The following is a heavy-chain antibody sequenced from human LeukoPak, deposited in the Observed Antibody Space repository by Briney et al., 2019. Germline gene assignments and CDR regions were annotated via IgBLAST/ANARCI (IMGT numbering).Heavy chain of an antibody. CDR1: GFTFSGSV. V-gene: IGHV3-73*01. D-gene: IGHD1-26*01. CDR3: AKGPAYSGTYRDEYFQH. J-gene: IGHJ1*01. CDR2: IRSKANSYAT. Sequence: GGSLRLSCAASGFTFSGSVMHWVRQASGKGLEWVGRIRSKANSYATAYAASVKGRFTISRDDSKDTAYLQMNSLRAEDTALFYCAKGPAYSGTYRDEYFQHWGQGTLVTVSS.